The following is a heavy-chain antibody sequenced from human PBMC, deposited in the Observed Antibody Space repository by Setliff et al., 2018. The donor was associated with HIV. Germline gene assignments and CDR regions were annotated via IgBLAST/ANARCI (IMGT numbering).Heavy chain of an antibody. CDR2: VHNIVST. J-gene: IGHJ6*03. CDR3: ARDMMYHYDRSGSFGWFGPWGQGTLVTVSRDYSYYYMDV. V-gene: IGHV4-39*07. CDR1: GDSIRSRVYY. D-gene: IGHD3-22*01. Sequence: PSETLSLTCTVSGDSIRSRVYYWGWIRQPPGKGLEWIGSVHNIVSTYYNPSVKSRVVISVYPSKNQFSLKLTSLTAADTAVYYCARDMMYHYDRSGSFGWFGPWGQGTLVTVSRDYSYYYMDVWGKGTTVTVSS.